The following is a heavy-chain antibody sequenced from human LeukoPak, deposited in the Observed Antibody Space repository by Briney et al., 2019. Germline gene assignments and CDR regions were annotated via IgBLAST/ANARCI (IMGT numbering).Heavy chain of an antibody. CDR2: ISSSSSYI. CDR3: ARGNYSSSSSPFYYYYGMDV. CDR1: GFTFSSYS. D-gene: IGHD6-6*01. J-gene: IGHJ6*02. V-gene: IGHV3-21*01. Sequence: GGSLRLSCAASGFTFSSYSMNWVRQAPGKGLEWVSSISSSSSYIYYADSVKGRFTISRDNAKNSLYLQMNSLRAEDTAVYYCARGNYSSSSSPFYYYYGMDVWGQGTTVTVSS.